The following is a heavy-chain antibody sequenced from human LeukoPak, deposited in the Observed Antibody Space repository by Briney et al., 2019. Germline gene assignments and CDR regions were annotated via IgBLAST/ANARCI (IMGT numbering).Heavy chain of an antibody. Sequence: PGGSLRLSCAASGFTFSNYWMSWVRQAPGRGLEWVSVIYSGGSTYYADSVKGRFTISRDNSKNTLYLQMNGLRVEDTAVYYCARVYDYGFDWGQGTLVTVSS. CDR3: ARVYDYGFD. CDR1: GFTFSNYW. D-gene: IGHD4/OR15-4a*01. J-gene: IGHJ4*02. V-gene: IGHV3-66*01. CDR2: IYSGGST.